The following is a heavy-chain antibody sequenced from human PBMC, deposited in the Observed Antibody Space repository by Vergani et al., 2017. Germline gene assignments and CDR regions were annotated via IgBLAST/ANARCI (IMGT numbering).Heavy chain of an antibody. D-gene: IGHD2-2*01. CDR2: INHSGST. CDR1: GGSFNSYY. Sequence: QVQLQQWGAGLLKPSETLSLTCAVHGGSFNSYYWNWIRQPPGKGLEWIGEINHSGSTNYNPSLKRRVTISVDTSKNQFSLKLSSVTAADTAVYYCARGVYCSSTSCYLTTGSRWFDAWGQGTLVTVSS. CDR3: ARGVYCSSTSCYLTTGSRWFDA. J-gene: IGHJ5*02. V-gene: IGHV4-34*01.